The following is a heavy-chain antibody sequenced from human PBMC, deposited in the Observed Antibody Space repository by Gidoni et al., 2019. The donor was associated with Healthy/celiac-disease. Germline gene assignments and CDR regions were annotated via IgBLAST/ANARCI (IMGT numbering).Heavy chain of an antibody. D-gene: IGHD3-9*01. J-gene: IGHJ4*02. CDR1: GFTFSSYA. CDR3: AKAIDILTGPFDY. V-gene: IGHV3-23*01. Sequence: EVQLLESGGGLVQPGGSLRLSCAASGFTFSSYAMSWVRQAPGKGLEWVSAISGSGGSTYYADSVKGRFTISRDNSKNTLYLRMNSLRAEDTAVYYCAKAIDILTGPFDYWGQGTLVTVSS. CDR2: ISGSGGST.